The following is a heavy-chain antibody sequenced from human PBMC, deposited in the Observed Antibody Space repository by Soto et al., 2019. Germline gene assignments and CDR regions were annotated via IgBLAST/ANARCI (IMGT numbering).Heavy chain of an antibody. D-gene: IGHD1-26*01. Sequence: GGSLILSCVASGFTFSSYFMHWVRQAPGKGLEWVAIISYDGSNTYYADSVKGRFTISRDNSENTLYLQMNSLRAEDTSVYYCAKEGGLSGSYYISSSYYFDYWGQGTLDTVSS. J-gene: IGHJ4*02. CDR1: GFTFSSYF. CDR2: ISYDGSNT. V-gene: IGHV3-30*18. CDR3: AKEGGLSGSYYISSSYYFDY.